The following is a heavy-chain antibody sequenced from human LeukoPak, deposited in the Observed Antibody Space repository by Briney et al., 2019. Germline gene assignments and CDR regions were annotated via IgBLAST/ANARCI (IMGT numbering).Heavy chain of an antibody. Sequence: PGGSLRLSCAASGFTFSDYHMSWIRQAPGKGLEWVSYISSSGSTIYYADSVKGRFTISRDNAKNTLYLQMNSLRPEDTAVYYCAKTLYDGSRSYFFDYWGQGTLVTVSS. V-gene: IGHV3-11*04. CDR3: AKTLYDGSRSYFFDY. D-gene: IGHD3-10*01. J-gene: IGHJ4*02. CDR1: GFTFSDYH. CDR2: ISSSGSTI.